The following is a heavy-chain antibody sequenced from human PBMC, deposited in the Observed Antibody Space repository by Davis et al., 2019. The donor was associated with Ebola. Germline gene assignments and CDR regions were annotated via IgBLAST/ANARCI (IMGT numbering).Heavy chain of an antibody. CDR2: IYYSGST. Sequence: MPSETLSLTCAVSGGSISSSSYYWGWIRQPPGKGLEWIGSIYYSGSTYYNPSLKSRVTISVDTSKNQFSLKLSSVTAADTAVYYCAIRSGSYFDYWGQGTLVTVSS. V-gene: IGHV4-39*01. CDR3: AIRSGSYFDY. D-gene: IGHD1-26*01. CDR1: GGSISSSSYY. J-gene: IGHJ4*02.